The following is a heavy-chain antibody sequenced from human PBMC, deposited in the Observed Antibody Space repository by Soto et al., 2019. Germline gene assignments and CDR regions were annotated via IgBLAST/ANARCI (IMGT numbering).Heavy chain of an antibody. CDR1: GYTFTSYG. Sequence: GASVKVSCKASGYTFTSYGISWVRQAPGQGLEWMGWISAYNGNTNYAQKLQGRVTMTTDTSTSTAYMELRSLRSDDTAVYYCARAGKFYYDILTGYYRNQPFDPWGQGTLVTVSS. CDR3: ARAGKFYYDILTGYYRNQPFDP. CDR2: ISAYNGNT. D-gene: IGHD3-9*01. V-gene: IGHV1-18*01. J-gene: IGHJ5*02.